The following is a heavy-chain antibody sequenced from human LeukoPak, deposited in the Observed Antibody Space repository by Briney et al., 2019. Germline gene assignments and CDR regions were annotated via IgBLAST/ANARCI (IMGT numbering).Heavy chain of an antibody. V-gene: IGHV3-21*01. Sequence: NPGGSLRLSCAASGFTFSSYSMNWVRQAPGKGLEWVSSISSSSSYIYYADSVKGRFTISRDNAKNSLYLQMNSLRAEDTAVYYCARDQSVPYYDFWSGLPQAFDYWGQGTLVTVSS. CDR3: ARDQSVPYYDFWSGLPQAFDY. CDR1: GFTFSSYS. J-gene: IGHJ4*02. D-gene: IGHD3-3*01. CDR2: ISSSSSYI.